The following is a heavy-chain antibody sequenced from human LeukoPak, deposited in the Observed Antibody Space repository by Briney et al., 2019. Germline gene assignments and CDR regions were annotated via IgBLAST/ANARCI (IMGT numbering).Heavy chain of an antibody. CDR1: GFTFSTYW. Sequence: GGSLRLSCAASGFTFSTYWMHWVRQAPGKGLVWVSRINSDGSRTTYADSVKGRFTISRDNAKNTLYLQMNSRRTEDTAVYYCARPETQYSSGLDGFDIWGQGTMVTVSS. J-gene: IGHJ3*02. D-gene: IGHD6-19*01. CDR2: INSDGSRT. V-gene: IGHV3-74*01. CDR3: ARPETQYSSGLDGFDI.